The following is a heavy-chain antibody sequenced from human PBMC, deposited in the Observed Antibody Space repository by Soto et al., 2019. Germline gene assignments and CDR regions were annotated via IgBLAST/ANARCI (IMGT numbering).Heavy chain of an antibody. V-gene: IGHV4-39*01. D-gene: IGHD4-17*01. CDR3: ARRYGRAFDI. CDR1: GGSISSSGYF. J-gene: IGHJ3*02. Sequence: SETLSLTCSVSGGSISSSGYFWGWIRQPPGKGLEWIGSIYYSGSTYYNPSLKSRVTISVDTSKNQFSLKVSSVTAADTAVYYCARRYGRAFDIWGQGTMVT. CDR2: IYYSGST.